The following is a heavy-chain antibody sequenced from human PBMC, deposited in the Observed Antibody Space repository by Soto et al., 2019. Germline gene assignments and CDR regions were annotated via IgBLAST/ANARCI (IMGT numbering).Heavy chain of an antibody. J-gene: IGHJ6*02. D-gene: IGHD1-26*01. CDR1: GFTFSSYS. Sequence: GGSLRLSCAASGFTFSSYSMNWVRQAPGKGLEWVSSISSSSSYIYYADSVKGRFTISRDNAKNSLYLQMNSLRAEDTAVYYCARDQWPWELGGARYYYGMDVWGQGTTVTVSS. CDR3: ARDQWPWELGGARYYYGMDV. V-gene: IGHV3-21*01. CDR2: ISSSSSYI.